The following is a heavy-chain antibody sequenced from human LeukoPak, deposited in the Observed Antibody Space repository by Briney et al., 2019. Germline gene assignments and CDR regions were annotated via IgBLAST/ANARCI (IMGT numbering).Heavy chain of an antibody. D-gene: IGHD5-18*01. Sequence: SETLSLTCSVSGYSISSDYYWGCIRQPPGKGLEWIGSIYYSGSTYYNPSLKSRVTISVDTSKNQFSLKLSSVTAADTAVYYCAREDTPMITPFDYWGQGTLVTVSS. CDR1: GYSISSDYY. CDR3: AREDTPMITPFDY. V-gene: IGHV4-38-2*02. CDR2: IYYSGST. J-gene: IGHJ4*02.